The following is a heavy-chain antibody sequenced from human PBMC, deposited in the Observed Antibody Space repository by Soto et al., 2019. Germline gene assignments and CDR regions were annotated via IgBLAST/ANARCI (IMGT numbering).Heavy chain of an antibody. CDR1: DGSFSCHS. J-gene: IGHJ5*01. Sequence: SETLSLTCSVYDGSFSCHSGTWISQSPGKGLEWIGDINHSGRVNYSPSLKSRVTISLDTSKNQFSLTLSAVTAAGTAMYYCSTRAYDTNGYYRFDPWGQGTLVTVSS. D-gene: IGHD3-22*01. V-gene: IGHV4-34*01. CDR3: STRAYDTNGYYRFDP. CDR2: INHSGRV.